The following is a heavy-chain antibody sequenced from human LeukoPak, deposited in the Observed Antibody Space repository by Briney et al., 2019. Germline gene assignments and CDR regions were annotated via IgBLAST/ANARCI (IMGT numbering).Heavy chain of an antibody. CDR3: ARDLTTVTTNY. CDR2: FDPEDGET. V-gene: IGHV1-24*01. CDR1: GYTLTELS. J-gene: IGHJ4*02. D-gene: IGHD4-17*01. Sequence: ASVKVSCKVSGYTLTELSMHWVRQTPGKGLEWVGGFDPEDGETIYAQEFQGRVTMTEDTSTDTAYMDLSSLRSEDTAVYYCARDLTTVTTNYWGQGTLVTVSS.